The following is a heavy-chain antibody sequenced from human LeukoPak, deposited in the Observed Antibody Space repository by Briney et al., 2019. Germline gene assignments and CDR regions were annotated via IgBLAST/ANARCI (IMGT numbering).Heavy chain of an antibody. J-gene: IGHJ4*02. D-gene: IGHD3-10*01. CDR3: ASGDYYGSGSYYYFDY. CDR2: IYYSGST. V-gene: IGHV4-59*01. CDR1: GGSISSYY. Sequence: PSETLSLTCTVSGGSISSYYWSWIRQPPGKGLEWIGYIYYSGSTNYNPSLKSRVTISVDTSKNQFSLKLSSVTAADTAVYYCASGDYYGSGSYYYFDYWGQGTLATVSS.